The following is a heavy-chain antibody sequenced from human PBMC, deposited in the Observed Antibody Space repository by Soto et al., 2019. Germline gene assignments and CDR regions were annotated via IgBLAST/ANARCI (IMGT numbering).Heavy chain of an antibody. V-gene: IGHV3-7*01. CDR3: ARATSVDAY. J-gene: IGHJ4*02. D-gene: IGHD5-12*01. CDR1: GFAFSGYW. Sequence: EVQLVESGGDLVQPGGSLRLSCAASGFAFSGYWMSWVRQAPGKGLKGVANIKQDGSEKYYVDSVKGRFTVSRDNAKNSLYLQMSSLRVEDTAVYYCARATSVDAYWGQGTLVNVSS. CDR2: IKQDGSEK.